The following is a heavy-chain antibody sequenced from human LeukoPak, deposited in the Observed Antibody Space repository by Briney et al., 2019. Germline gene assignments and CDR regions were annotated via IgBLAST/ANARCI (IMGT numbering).Heavy chain of an antibody. J-gene: IGHJ2*01. Sequence: SVKVSCKASGGTFSSYAISWVRQAPGQGLEWMGGIIPIFGTANYAQKFQGRVTITTDESTSTAYMELSSLRSQDTAVYYCARVSHRQPTWSFDLWGRGTLVTVSS. CDR2: IIPIFGTA. D-gene: IGHD1-14*01. CDR1: GGTFSSYA. CDR3: ARVSHRQPTWSFDL. V-gene: IGHV1-69*05.